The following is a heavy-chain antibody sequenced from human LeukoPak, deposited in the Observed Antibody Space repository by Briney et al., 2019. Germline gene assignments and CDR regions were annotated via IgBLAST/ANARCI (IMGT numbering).Heavy chain of an antibody. CDR2: IYYSGST. CDR1: GGSVYNSNW. Sequence: SGTLSLTCAVSGGSVYNSNWWSWVRQPPGKGLEWIGYIYYSGSTNYNPSLKSRVTISVDTSKNQFSLKLSSVTAADTAVYYCASLDYDILTGYYKNDYWGQGTLVTVSS. CDR3: ASLDYDILTGYYKNDY. V-gene: IGHV4-4*02. J-gene: IGHJ4*02. D-gene: IGHD3-9*01.